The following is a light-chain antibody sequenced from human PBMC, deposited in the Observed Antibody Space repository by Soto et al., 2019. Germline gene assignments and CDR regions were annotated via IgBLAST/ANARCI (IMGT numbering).Light chain of an antibody. CDR1: QSVSHISNNKSY. CDR2: WTS. V-gene: IGKV4-1*01. Sequence: DIVMTQSPDSLAVSLGERDTINCKSSQSVSHISNNKSYLAWYQQKSGQPPKLLIYWTSTRESGVPDRFSGSGSGTDSTLTISSLQAEDVAVYYCQQFYSSPFTFGPGTKVDTK. J-gene: IGKJ3*01. CDR3: QQFYSSPFT.